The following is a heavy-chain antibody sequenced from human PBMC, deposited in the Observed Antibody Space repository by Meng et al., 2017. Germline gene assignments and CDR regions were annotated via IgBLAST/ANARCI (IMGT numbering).Heavy chain of an antibody. J-gene: IGHJ4*02. CDR3: ARDSCTGSICYRGSFDY. CDR1: GCPFTSYA. D-gene: IGHD2-15*01. Sequence: QVHLVQSAAEGKTPGASVKVSCKALGCPFTSYAMHWVRQAPGQGLEWMGWINAGNGNTKYSQKFQGRVTITRDSSASTAYMELSSLRSEDTAVYYCARDSCTGSICYRGSFDYWAQGTLVTVSS. V-gene: IGHV1-3*01. CDR2: INAGNGNT.